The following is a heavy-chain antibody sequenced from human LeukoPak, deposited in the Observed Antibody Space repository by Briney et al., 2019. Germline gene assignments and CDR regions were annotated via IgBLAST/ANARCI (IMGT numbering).Heavy chain of an antibody. CDR2: INPSGGST. Sequence: ASVKVSCKASGYTFTSYYMHWVRQAPGQGLEWMGIINPSGGSTSYAQKFQGRVTMTRDMSTSTVYMELSSLRSEDTDVYYCARVHYYDSSGYLYYFDYWGQGTLVTVSS. CDR1: GYTFTSYY. D-gene: IGHD3-22*01. V-gene: IGHV1-46*01. CDR3: ARVHYYDSSGYLYYFDY. J-gene: IGHJ4*02.